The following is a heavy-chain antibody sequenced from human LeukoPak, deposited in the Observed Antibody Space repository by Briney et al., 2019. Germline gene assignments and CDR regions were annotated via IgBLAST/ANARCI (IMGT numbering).Heavy chain of an antibody. D-gene: IGHD6-13*01. CDR1: GFTFSSFQ. CDR3: VMLFMGSTNWPDY. V-gene: IGHV3-21*01. J-gene: IGHJ4*02. Sequence: GGSLRLSCAASGFTFSSFQMNWVRQAPGKGLEWVSSISSSSSYIYYADSVRGRFTISRDNAKRSLFLQLNSLRAEDTAVYYCVMLFMGSTNWPDYWGQGTLVTVSS. CDR2: ISSSSSYI.